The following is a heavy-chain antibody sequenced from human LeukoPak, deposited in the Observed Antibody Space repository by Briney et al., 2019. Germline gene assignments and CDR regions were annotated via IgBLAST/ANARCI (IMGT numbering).Heavy chain of an antibody. CDR1: GGSISSYY. D-gene: IGHD3-10*01. J-gene: IGHJ6*03. Sequence: SETLSLTCTVSGGSISSYYWSWIRQPAGKGLEWIGRIYTSGSTNYNPSLKSRVTISVDTSKNQFSLKLSSVTAADTAVYYCARDAPMVRGVNRPYYYYMDVWGKGTTVTISS. CDR3: ARDAPMVRGVNRPYYYYMDV. V-gene: IGHV4-4*07. CDR2: IYTSGST.